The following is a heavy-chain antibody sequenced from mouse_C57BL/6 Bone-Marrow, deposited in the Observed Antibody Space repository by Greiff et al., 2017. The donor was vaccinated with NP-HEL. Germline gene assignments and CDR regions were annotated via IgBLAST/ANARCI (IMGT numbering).Heavy chain of an antibody. Sequence: VQLQQSVAELVRPGASVKLSCTASGFNIKNTYMHWVKPRPEQGLEWIGRIYPANGNTKYAPKFQGKATITADTSSNTAYLQLSSLTSEDTAIYYCASLLWELGAWFAYWGQGTLVTVSA. CDR1: GFNIKNTY. CDR3: ASLLWELGAWFAY. J-gene: IGHJ3*01. D-gene: IGHD2-1*01. CDR2: IYPANGNT. V-gene: IGHV14-3*01.